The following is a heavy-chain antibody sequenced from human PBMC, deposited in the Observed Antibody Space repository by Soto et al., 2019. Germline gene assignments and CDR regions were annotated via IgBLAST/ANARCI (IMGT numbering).Heavy chain of an antibody. D-gene: IGHD3-3*01. CDR1: GFIFEDYA. J-gene: IGHJ4*02. CDR3: AKGAVTSIFGYFDF. V-gene: IGHV3-9*01. CDR2: ISWNSGNI. Sequence: EVHLVESGGGLVQPGRSLRLSCAASGFIFEDYAMHWVRQVPGKALEWVSSISWNSGNIVYADSVKGRFTVSRDSANNSLYLQMNSLRTEDTALYYCAKGAVTSIFGYFDFCGQGTLVTVSS.